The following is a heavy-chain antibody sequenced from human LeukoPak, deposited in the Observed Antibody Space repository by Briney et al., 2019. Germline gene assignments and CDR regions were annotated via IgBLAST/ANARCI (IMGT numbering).Heavy chain of an antibody. D-gene: IGHD6-13*01. V-gene: IGHV3-7*01. Sequence: GGSLRLSCAASGFTFSSYRMSWVRQAPGKGLEWVAKLKQDGSEKYYVDSVKGRFTISRDNAKNSLYLQMNSLRAEDTAVYYCARGGAAADFDYWGQGTLVTVSS. CDR2: LKQDGSEK. CDR3: ARGGAAADFDY. CDR1: GFTFSSYR. J-gene: IGHJ4*02.